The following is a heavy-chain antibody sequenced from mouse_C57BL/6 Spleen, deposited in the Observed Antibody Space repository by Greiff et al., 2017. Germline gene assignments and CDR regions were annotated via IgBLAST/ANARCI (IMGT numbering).Heavy chain of an antibody. Sequence: DVQLQESGPGLAKPSQTLSLTCSVTGYSITSDYWNWIRTFPGNKLEYMGYISYSGSTYYNPSLKSRISITRDTSKNQYYLQLNAVTTEDTATYYCARGGTMGWLLDYWGQGTTLTVSS. CDR3: ARGGTMGWLLDY. D-gene: IGHD2-3*01. CDR2: ISYSGST. V-gene: IGHV3-8*01. J-gene: IGHJ2*01. CDR1: GYSITSDY.